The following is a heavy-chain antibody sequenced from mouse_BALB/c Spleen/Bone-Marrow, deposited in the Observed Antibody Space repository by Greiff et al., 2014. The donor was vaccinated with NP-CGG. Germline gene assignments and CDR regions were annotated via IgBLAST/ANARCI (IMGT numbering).Heavy chain of an antibody. D-gene: IGHD4-1*01. Sequence: QLQQSGAGLVRPGSSVKISCKASGYAFSSYWMNWVKQRPGQGLEWIGQIYPGDGDTNYNGKFKGKATLTADKSSSTAYMQLSSLTSEDPAVYFCARSELGRYYAMDYWGQGTSVTVSS. CDR3: ARSELGRYYAMDY. V-gene: IGHV1-80*01. CDR1: GYAFSSYW. CDR2: IYPGDGDT. J-gene: IGHJ4*01.